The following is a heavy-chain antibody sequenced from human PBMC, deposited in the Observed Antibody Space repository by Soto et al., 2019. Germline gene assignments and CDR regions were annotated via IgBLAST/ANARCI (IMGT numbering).Heavy chain of an antibody. D-gene: IGHD3-22*01. V-gene: IGHV1-69*13. J-gene: IGHJ5*02. Sequence: SVKVSCKASGGTFSSYAISWVRQAPGQGLEWMGGIIPIFGTANYAQKFQGRVTITADESTSTAYMELNSLRSEDTAVYYCARGSSPYYYDSSGYLCWFDPWGQGTLVTSPQ. CDR2: IIPIFGTA. CDR3: ARGSSPYYYDSSGYLCWFDP. CDR1: GGTFSSYA.